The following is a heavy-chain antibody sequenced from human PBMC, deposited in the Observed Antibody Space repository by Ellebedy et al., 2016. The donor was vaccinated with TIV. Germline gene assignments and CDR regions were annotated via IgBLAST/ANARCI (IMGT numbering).Heavy chain of an antibody. CDR2: ISSSSNDI. CDR3: ARGDCSSTSCYGDY. V-gene: IGHV3-21*01. CDR1: GFTFSSYG. Sequence: GESLKISCTASGFTFSSYGMHWVRQAPGMGLEWVSFISSSSNDISYADSVKGRFTISRDNAKNSLYLQMNSLRDEDTAVYYCARGDCSSTSCYGDYWGQGTLVTVSS. J-gene: IGHJ4*02. D-gene: IGHD2-2*01.